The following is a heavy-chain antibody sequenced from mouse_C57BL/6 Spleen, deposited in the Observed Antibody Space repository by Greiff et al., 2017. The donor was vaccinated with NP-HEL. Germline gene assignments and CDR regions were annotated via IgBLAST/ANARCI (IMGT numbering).Heavy chain of an antibody. CDR2: IHPNSGST. CDR1: GYTFTSYW. V-gene: IGHV1-64*01. J-gene: IGHJ3*01. Sequence: QVQLQQPGAELVKPGASVKLSCKASGYTFTSYWMHWVKQRPGQGLEWIGMIHPNSGSTNYNEKFKSKATLTVDKSSSTAYMQLSSLTSEDSAVYYCATQTAQATLFAYWGQGTLVTVSA. CDR3: ATQTAQATLFAY. D-gene: IGHD3-2*02.